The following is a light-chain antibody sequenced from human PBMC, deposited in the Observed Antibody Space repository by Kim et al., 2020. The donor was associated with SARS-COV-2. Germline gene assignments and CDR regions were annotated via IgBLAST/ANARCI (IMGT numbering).Light chain of an antibody. CDR3: HHYGTSPLT. CDR1: QSVSSSF. J-gene: IGKJ4*01. Sequence: SPGERATLSCRASQSVSSSFLAWYQLKPGRAPRLLIYGAVSRATGIPDRFSGSGSGTDFTLTISRLEPEDFAVYYCHHYGTSPLTFGGGTKVDIK. CDR2: GAV. V-gene: IGKV3-20*01.